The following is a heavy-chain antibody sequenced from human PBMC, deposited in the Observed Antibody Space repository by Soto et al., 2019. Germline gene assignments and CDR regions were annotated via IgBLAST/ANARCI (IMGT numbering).Heavy chain of an antibody. V-gene: IGHV1-69*01. Sequence: QVQLVQSGAEVQKPGSSVKVSCKASGGTFSSYAISWVRQAPGQGLEWMGGIIPISGTANYAQKFQGRVTITAEESTSTVYMELSSLRSEDTAVYFCARSQGSSTSLEIYYYYYYGMDVWGQGTTVTVSS. CDR2: IIPISGTA. J-gene: IGHJ6*02. D-gene: IGHD2-2*01. CDR3: ARSQGSSTSLEIYYYYYYGMDV. CDR1: GGTFSSYA.